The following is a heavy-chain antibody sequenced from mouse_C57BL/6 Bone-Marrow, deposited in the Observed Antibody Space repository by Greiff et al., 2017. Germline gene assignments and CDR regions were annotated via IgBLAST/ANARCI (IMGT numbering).Heavy chain of an antibody. CDR2: INPNNGGT. CDR3: ANSNFFAY. Sequence: VQLQQSGPELVKPGASVKISCKASGYTFTDYYMNWVKQSHGKSLEWIGDINPNNGGTSYNQKFKGKATLTVDKSSSTAYMELRSLTSEDSAVYYCANSNFFAYWGQGTLVTVSA. J-gene: IGHJ3*01. V-gene: IGHV1-26*01. D-gene: IGHD2-5*01. CDR1: GYTFTDYY.